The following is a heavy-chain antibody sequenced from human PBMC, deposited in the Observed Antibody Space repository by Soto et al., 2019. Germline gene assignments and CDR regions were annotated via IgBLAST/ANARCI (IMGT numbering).Heavy chain of an antibody. Sequence: QVQLMQSGAEVKKPGASVKVSCKASGDTFTDYYIHWVRQAPGQGLEWMGTVNPSGGHTTYAQHFLGRVTMTRDPSTSTLYMELTSLTSDDTAVYYCARGGHVVVVTAAVDYWGQGTLVTVSS. V-gene: IGHV1-46*01. J-gene: IGHJ4*02. CDR2: VNPSGGHT. D-gene: IGHD2-21*02. CDR3: ARGGHVVVVTAAVDY. CDR1: GDTFTDYY.